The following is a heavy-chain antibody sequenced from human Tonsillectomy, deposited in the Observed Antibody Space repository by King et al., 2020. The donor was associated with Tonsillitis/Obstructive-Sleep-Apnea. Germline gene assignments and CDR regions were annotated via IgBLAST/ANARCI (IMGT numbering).Heavy chain of an antibody. CDR3: ARDMVLAAGGDAFDI. V-gene: IGHV4-59*01. J-gene: IGHJ3*02. Sequence: QLQESGPGLVKPSETLSLTCTVSGCSISSYYWSWIRQPPGKGLEWIGYIYYSGSANYNPSLKSRVTMSVDRPKNQFSLKLSSVTAADTAVYYCARDMVLAAGGDAFDIWGQGTMVTVSS. CDR1: GCSISSYY. CDR2: IYYSGSA. D-gene: IGHD2-15*01.